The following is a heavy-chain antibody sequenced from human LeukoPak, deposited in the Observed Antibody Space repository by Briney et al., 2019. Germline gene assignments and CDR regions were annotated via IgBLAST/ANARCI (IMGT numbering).Heavy chain of an antibody. CDR1: GFTFSTYA. CDR2: ISSSSSYI. V-gene: IGHV3-21*01. Sequence: GGSLRLSCAASGFTFSTYAMSWVRQAPGKGLEWVSSISSSSSYIYYADSVKGRFTISRDNAKNSLYLQMNSLRAEDTAVYYCARDLSGSYYVAFDIWGQGTMVTVSS. CDR3: ARDLSGSYYVAFDI. J-gene: IGHJ3*02. D-gene: IGHD1-26*01.